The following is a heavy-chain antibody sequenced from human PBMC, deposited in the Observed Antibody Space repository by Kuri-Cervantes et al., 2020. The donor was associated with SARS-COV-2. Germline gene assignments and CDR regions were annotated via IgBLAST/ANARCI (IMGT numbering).Heavy chain of an antibody. D-gene: IGHD6-13*01. V-gene: IGHV3-30*03. CDR2: ISYDGSDK. J-gene: IGHJ6*02. Sequence: GESLKISGEASGFTFSNFGMHWVRQAPGKGLEWVTLISYDGSDKYYADSVKGRFTISRDNSKSTLFLQMNSLRAEDTAEYYCARGAAAADYFFYGMDVWGRGTTVTVSS. CDR1: GFTFSNFG. CDR3: ARGAAAADYFFYGMDV.